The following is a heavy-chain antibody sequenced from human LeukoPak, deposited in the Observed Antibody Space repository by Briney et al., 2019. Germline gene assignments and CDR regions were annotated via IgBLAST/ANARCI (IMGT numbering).Heavy chain of an antibody. V-gene: IGHV4-31*03. D-gene: IGHD3-10*01. Sequence: PSQTLSLTCTVSGGSISGGTYYWSWIRQHPGKGLEWIAYIFYSGNTYYNPSLKSRVTISVDTSKNQFSLKLSSVTAADTAVYYCARSSYGAGSKPYWVDYWGQGTLVTVSS. CDR1: GGSISGGTYY. CDR3: ARSSYGAGSKPYWVDY. J-gene: IGHJ4*02. CDR2: IFYSGNT.